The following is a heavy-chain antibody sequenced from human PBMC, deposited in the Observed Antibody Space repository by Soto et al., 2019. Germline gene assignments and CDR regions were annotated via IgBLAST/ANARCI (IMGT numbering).Heavy chain of an antibody. CDR2: ISSSSSYI. CDR1: GFTFSSYS. Sequence: GESRKISCAASGFTFSSYSMNWVRQAPGKGLEWVSSISSSSSYIYYADSVKGRFTISRDNAKNSLYLQMNSLRAEDAAVYYCARDPERRPFYYFDYWGQGTLVTVSS. J-gene: IGHJ4*02. CDR3: ARDPERRPFYYFDY. D-gene: IGHD1-1*01. V-gene: IGHV3-21*01.